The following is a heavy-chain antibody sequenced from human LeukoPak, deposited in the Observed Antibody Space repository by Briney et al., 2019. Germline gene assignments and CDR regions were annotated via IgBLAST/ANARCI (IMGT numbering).Heavy chain of an antibody. CDR1: GGSISSGSYY. CDR2: IYTSGST. V-gene: IGHV4-61*02. CDR3: ARALGGYPANFDY. J-gene: IGHJ4*02. Sequence: SETLSLTCTVSGGSISSGSYYWSWIRPPAGKGLEWIGRIYTSGSTNYNPSLKSRVAISVDTSKNQFSLKLSSVTAADTAVYYCARALGGYPANFDYWGQGTLVTVSS. D-gene: IGHD1-26*01.